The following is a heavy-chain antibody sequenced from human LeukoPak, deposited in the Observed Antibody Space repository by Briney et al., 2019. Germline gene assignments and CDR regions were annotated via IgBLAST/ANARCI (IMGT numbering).Heavy chain of an antibody. Sequence: ASVKVSCKASGYTFTSYGISWVRQAPGQGLEWVGWISAYNGNTNYAQKLQGRVTMTTDTSTSTAYMELRSLRSDDTAVYYCARAGGYYYDSSGPAGAFDIWGQGTMVTVSS. CDR1: GYTFTSYG. CDR3: ARAGGYYYDSSGPAGAFDI. V-gene: IGHV1-18*04. CDR2: ISAYNGNT. D-gene: IGHD3-22*01. J-gene: IGHJ3*02.